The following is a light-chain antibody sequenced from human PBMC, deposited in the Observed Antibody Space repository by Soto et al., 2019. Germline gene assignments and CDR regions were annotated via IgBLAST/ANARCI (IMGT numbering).Light chain of an antibody. Sequence: MPIHPSPSPLSPSVGDRVTITCRASQGIRNDLGWYQQKPGKAPKLLIYAASSLQSGVPSRFSGSGSATDFTLTISSLQPEDFATYYCLQDYNYPWTFGQGTKVDIK. CDR2: AAS. CDR1: QGIRND. V-gene: IGKV1-6*01. J-gene: IGKJ1*01. CDR3: LQDYNYPWT.